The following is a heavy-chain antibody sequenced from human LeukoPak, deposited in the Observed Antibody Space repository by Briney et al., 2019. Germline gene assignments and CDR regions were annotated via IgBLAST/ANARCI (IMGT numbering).Heavy chain of an antibody. Sequence: LEWIGYIYCSGSTKHNPSLKSRVTISVDTSKNQFSLKLSSVTAADTAVYYCAKGCSSTSCLPGYYYGMDVWGQGTTVTVSS. CDR3: AKGCSSTSCLPGYYYGMDV. CDR2: IYCSGST. J-gene: IGHJ6*02. D-gene: IGHD2-2*01. V-gene: IGHV4-59*12.